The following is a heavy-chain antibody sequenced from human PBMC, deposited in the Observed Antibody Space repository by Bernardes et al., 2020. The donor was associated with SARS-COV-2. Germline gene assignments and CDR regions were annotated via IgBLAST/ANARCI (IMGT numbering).Heavy chain of an antibody. J-gene: IGHJ3*01. CDR3: TRDTEPVTSLDAFEF. CDR2: ISANSGDT. CDR1: GYTFTNYG. D-gene: IGHD5-18*01. V-gene: IGHV1-18*04. Sequence: ASVKVSCKASGYTFTNYGISWVRQAPGQGLEWVGWISANSGDTKSAEKFRGRVTMTRETSTNTAYMELRSLTSDDTAVYFCTRDTEPVTSLDAFEFWGQGTMVTVS.